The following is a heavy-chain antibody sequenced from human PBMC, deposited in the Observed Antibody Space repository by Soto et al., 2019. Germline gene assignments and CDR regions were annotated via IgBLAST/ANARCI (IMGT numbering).Heavy chain of an antibody. J-gene: IGHJ4*02. Sequence: PGGSLRLSCAASGFNVSNNYMSWVRQAPGKGLEWVSVIWTDGTTSYADSVKGRFTISRDNSKNTVYLQMNSLRVEDTAIYYCARIPHRYDALTGPGYWGQGALVTVSS. D-gene: IGHD3-9*01. CDR3: ARIPHRYDALTGPGY. CDR1: GFNVSNNY. CDR2: IWTDGTT. V-gene: IGHV3-53*01.